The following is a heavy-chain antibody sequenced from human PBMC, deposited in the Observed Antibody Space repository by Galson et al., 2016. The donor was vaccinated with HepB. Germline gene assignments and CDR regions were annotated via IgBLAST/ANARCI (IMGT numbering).Heavy chain of an antibody. J-gene: IGHJ5*02. CDR2: LIPILGET. Sequence: SVKVSCKASGGTFSNYAISWVRQAPGQGLEWMGRLIPILGETNYAQKFQGRVTITADKSTSTVYMDLYSLRSEDTAVYYCARDGMPAAYTGGWFDPWGQGTLVTVSS. CDR1: GGTFSNYA. D-gene: IGHD2-8*02. CDR3: ARDGMPAAYTGGWFDP. V-gene: IGHV1-69*04.